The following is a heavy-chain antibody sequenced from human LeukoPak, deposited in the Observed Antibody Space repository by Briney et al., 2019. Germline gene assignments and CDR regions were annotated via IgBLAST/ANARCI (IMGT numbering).Heavy chain of an antibody. V-gene: IGHV4-61*02. D-gene: IGHD6-25*01. CDR3: AGDLVAADNNWFDS. CDR1: GDSISSGNYY. CDR2: IYSSGNT. Sequence: SETLSLTCTVSGDSISSGNYYWSWIRQPAGKGLEWIGRIYSSGNTNYNPSLKSRVTISRDTSKSQFSLKLSSVTAADTAVYYCAGDLVAADNNWFDSWGQGTRVTVSS. J-gene: IGHJ5*01.